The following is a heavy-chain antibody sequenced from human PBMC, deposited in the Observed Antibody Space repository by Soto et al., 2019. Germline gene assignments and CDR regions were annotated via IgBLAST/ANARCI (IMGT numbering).Heavy chain of an antibody. CDR3: ARFYMVRGVMGAFDI. CDR2: IYYIGST. D-gene: IGHD3-10*01. Sequence: PSDTLSLTCTVSGGSIGIGGYYWSWIRQHPGKGLEWIGYIYYIGSTYYNPSLKSRVSISVDTSKNQFSLKLSSVTAADTAVYYCARFYMVRGVMGAFDIWGQGTMVTVSS. J-gene: IGHJ3*02. V-gene: IGHV4-31*03. CDR1: GGSIGIGGYY.